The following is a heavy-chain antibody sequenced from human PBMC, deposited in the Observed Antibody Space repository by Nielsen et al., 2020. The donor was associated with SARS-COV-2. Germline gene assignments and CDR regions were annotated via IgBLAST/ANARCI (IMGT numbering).Heavy chain of an antibody. J-gene: IGHJ3*02. Sequence: GESLKISCAASGFTFSGYAMSWVRQAPGKGLEWVSSLSGTGSIVNYSDSVKGRFTISRDNSKNMLYLEMKSLTAEDTATYYCATKYYDFWSGVNDAFDIWGQGTLITVSS. V-gene: IGHV3-23*01. CDR3: ATKYYDFWSGVNDAFDI. D-gene: IGHD3-3*01. CDR1: GFTFSGYA. CDR2: LSGTGSIV.